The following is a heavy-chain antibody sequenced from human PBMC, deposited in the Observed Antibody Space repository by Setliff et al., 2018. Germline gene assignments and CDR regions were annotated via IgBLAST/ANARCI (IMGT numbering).Heavy chain of an antibody. CDR2: IYYSGTT. CDR1: GGSVSSSSYY. Sequence: PSETLSLTCTVSGGSVSSSSYYWGWIRQPPGKGLEWIGTIYYSGTTYYSPSLKSRVTISVDTSKNQFSLKLTSVTAADTAIYYCARSPSSGAYWNPRPFYSDYWARGTLVTVSS. D-gene: IGHD1-26*01. J-gene: IGHJ4*02. V-gene: IGHV4-39*01. CDR3: ARSPSSGAYWNPRPFYSDY.